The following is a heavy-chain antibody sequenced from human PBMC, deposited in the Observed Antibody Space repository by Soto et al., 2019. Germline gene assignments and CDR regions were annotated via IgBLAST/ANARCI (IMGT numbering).Heavy chain of an antibody. D-gene: IGHD6-19*01. Sequence: LSLTCTVSGGSITSYYWSWIRQPAGKGLEWIGHIYSTGSTSYNPSLKSRVTLSVDTSKNQFSLRLTTVTAADTAMYYCARDHLKRYSSAWSGPDAFDVWGQGTMVTVSS. J-gene: IGHJ3*01. V-gene: IGHV4-4*07. CDR2: IYSTGST. CDR3: ARDHLKRYSSAWSGPDAFDV. CDR1: GGSITSYY.